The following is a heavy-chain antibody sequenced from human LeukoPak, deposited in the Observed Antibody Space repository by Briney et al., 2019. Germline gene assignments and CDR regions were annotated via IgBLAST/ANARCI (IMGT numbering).Heavy chain of an antibody. J-gene: IGHJ3*02. CDR3: ARAGANYYGSGSYYNDAFDI. CDR2: IGSSSSTI. Sequence: PGGSLRLSCAASGFTFSSYSMNWVRQAPGKGLEWVSYIGSSSSTIYYADSVKGRFTISRDNAKNSLYLQMNSLRAEDTAVYYCARAGANYYGSGSYYNDAFDIWGQGTMVTVSS. D-gene: IGHD3-10*01. CDR1: GFTFSSYS. V-gene: IGHV3-48*01.